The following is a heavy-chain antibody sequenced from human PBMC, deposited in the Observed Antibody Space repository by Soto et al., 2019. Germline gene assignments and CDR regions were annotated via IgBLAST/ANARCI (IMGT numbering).Heavy chain of an antibody. V-gene: IGHV3-74*01. CDR2: INSDGSTT. CDR3: ARDDYYDMGV. J-gene: IGHJ6*02. Sequence: EVQLVESGGGLVQPGGSLRLSCAASGFTFSTYWMHWVRQAPGKGLVWVSRINSDGSTTNYADSVKGRFTISRDNAKNTLYLKRNSQRAEDTAVYYCARDDYYDMGVWGQGTTVTVSS. CDR1: GFTFSTYW.